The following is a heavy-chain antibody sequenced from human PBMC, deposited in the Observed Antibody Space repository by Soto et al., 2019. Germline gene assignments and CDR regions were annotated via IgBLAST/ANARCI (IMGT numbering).Heavy chain of an antibody. CDR2: IKQDGSEK. V-gene: IGHV3-7*05. CDR3: ARNAY. J-gene: IGHJ4*02. CDR1: GFTFSGYW. Sequence: PGGSLRLSCAASGFTFSGYWMSWVRQAPGKGLEWVANIKQDGSEKYYVDSVKGRFTISRDNAKYSLYLQMNSLRAEDTAVYYCARNAYWGQGTLVTVSS.